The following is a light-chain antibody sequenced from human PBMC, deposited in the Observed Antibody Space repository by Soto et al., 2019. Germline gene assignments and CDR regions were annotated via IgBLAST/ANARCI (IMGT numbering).Light chain of an antibody. Sequence: ILMTQSPFTLSGSPGERGTLSCRASQSVIRNLAWYQQRTGKAPSVLIYGAFTRATGIPARFSGTGSGTELTITISSMKYEDFELYYCQQYNDWTLTFGQGTKVDIK. J-gene: IGKJ1*01. CDR1: QSVIRN. CDR3: QQYNDWTLT. CDR2: GAF. V-gene: IGKV3-15*01.